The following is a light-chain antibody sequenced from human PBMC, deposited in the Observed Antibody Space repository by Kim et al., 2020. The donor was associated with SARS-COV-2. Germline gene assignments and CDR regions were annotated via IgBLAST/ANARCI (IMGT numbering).Light chain of an antibody. CDR2: EVS. CDR3: SSYAGSNTHVV. CDR1: SSDIGRYNY. V-gene: IGLV2-8*01. Sequence: QSALTQPPSASGSPGQSVTISCAGTSSDIGRYNYVSWYQHHPGKAPKLMIYEVSQRPSGVPHRFSGSKSGNTASLTVSGLQAEDEADYYCSSYAGSNTHVVFGGGTQLTVL. J-gene: IGLJ2*01.